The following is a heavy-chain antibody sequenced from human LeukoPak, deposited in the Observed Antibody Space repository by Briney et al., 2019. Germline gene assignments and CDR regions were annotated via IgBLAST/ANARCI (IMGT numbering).Heavy chain of an antibody. Sequence: SETLSLTCAVYGGSFSGYYWSWIRQPPGKGLEWIGEINHSGSTNYNPSLKSRVTISVGTSKNQFSLKLSSVTAADTAVYYCARGPTAVPAAHYGMDVWGQGTTVTVSS. CDR2: INHSGST. D-gene: IGHD2-2*01. V-gene: IGHV4-34*01. J-gene: IGHJ6*02. CDR3: ARGPTAVPAAHYGMDV. CDR1: GGSFSGYY.